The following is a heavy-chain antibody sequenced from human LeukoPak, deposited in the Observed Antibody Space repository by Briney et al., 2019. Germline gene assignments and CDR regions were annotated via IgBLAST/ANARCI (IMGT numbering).Heavy chain of an antibody. Sequence: GGSLRLSCAASGFTFSSYGMHWVRQAPGKGLEWVAVIWYDGSNKYYADSVKGRFTISRDNSKNTLYLQMNSLRAEDTAVYYCARDYDFWSGYYVDYYYGMDVWGQGTTVTGSS. J-gene: IGHJ6*02. D-gene: IGHD3-3*01. CDR1: GFTFSSYG. CDR3: ARDYDFWSGYYVDYYYGMDV. V-gene: IGHV3-33*01. CDR2: IWYDGSNK.